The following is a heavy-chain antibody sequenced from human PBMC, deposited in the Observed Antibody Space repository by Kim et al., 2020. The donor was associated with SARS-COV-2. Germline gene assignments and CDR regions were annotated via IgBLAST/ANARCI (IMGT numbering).Heavy chain of an antibody. CDR2: IHHTGTT. V-gene: IGHV4-59*03. D-gene: IGHD3-22*01. CDR1: SASFSENY. CDR3: VSKRADSSGFIDS. Sequence: SETLSLTCSVASASFSENYWSWIRQPPGRGLEWIGYIHHTGTTNYNPSLKSRVALSVDSSKNQFSLNLNSMTTADTAVYYCVSKRADSSGFIDSWGQGTLVTVSS. J-gene: IGHJ4*02.